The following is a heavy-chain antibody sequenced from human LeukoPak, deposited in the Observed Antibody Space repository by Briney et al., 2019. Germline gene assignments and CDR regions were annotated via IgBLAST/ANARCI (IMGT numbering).Heavy chain of an antibody. CDR3: ASNYDFWSGSYYYYYGMDV. CDR1: GFTFSSYA. CDR2: ISGSGGST. V-gene: IGHV3-23*01. Sequence: GGSLRLSCAASGFTFSSYAMSWVRQAPGKGLEWVSVISGSGGSTYYADSVKGRFTISRDNSKNTLYLQMNSLRAEDTAVYYCASNYDFWSGSYYYYYGMDVWGQGTTVTVSS. J-gene: IGHJ6*02. D-gene: IGHD3-3*01.